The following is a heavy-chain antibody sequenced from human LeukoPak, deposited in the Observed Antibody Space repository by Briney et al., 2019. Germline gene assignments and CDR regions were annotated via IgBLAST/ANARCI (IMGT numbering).Heavy chain of an antibody. Sequence: SETLSLTCAVYGGSFSGYYWSWIRQPPGKGLEWIGEINHSGSTNYNPSLKSRVTISVDTSKNQFSLKLSSVTAADTAVYYCARLTPNYYYYMDVWGKGTTVTVSS. V-gene: IGHV4-34*01. J-gene: IGHJ6*03. CDR2: INHSGST. CDR3: ARLTPNYYYYMDV. CDR1: GGSFSGYY.